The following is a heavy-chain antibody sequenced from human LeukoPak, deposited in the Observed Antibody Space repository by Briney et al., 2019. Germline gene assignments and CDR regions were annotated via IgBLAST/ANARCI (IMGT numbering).Heavy chain of an antibody. CDR2: INHSGST. CDR3: ARLGYYGSGSRDY. Sequence: SETLSLTCAVYGGSFSGYYWGWIRQPPGKGLEWIGEINHSGSTNYNPSLKSRVTISVDTSKNQFSLKLSSVTAADTAVYYCARLGYYGSGSRDYWGQGTLVTVSS. V-gene: IGHV4-34*01. D-gene: IGHD3-10*01. CDR1: GGSFSGYY. J-gene: IGHJ4*02.